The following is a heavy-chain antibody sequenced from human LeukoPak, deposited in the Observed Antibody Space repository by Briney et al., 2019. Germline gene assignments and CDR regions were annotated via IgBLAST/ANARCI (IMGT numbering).Heavy chain of an antibody. J-gene: IGHJ5*02. CDR2: ISAYNGNT. CDR3: AREDSSGWYNWFDP. V-gene: IGHV1-18*01. D-gene: IGHD6-19*01. CDR1: GYTFTSYG. Sequence: ASVKVSCKASGYTFTSYGISWVRQAPGQGIEWMGWISAYNGNTNYAQKLQGRVTMTTDTSTSTAYMELRSLRSDDTAVYYCAREDSSGWYNWFDPWGQGTLVTVSS.